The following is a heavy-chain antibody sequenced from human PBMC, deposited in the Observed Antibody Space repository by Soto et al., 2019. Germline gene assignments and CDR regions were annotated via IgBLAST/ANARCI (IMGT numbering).Heavy chain of an antibody. CDR3: ARDQYSGSYLPQQDGFDI. D-gene: IGHD1-26*01. V-gene: IGHV3-7*05. Sequence: EVQLVESGGGVVQPGGSLRLSCAASGFTFSSYWMSWVRQAPGKGLEWVANIKQDGSEKYYVDSVKGRFTITRDNAKNSLYMQMRSLRAEDTGVYYCARDQYSGSYLPQQDGFDIWGQGTIVTVSS. CDR2: IKQDGSEK. CDR1: GFTFSSYW. J-gene: IGHJ3*02.